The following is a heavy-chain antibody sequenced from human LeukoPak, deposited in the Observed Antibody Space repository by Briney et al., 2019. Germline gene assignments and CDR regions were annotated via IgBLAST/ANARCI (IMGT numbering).Heavy chain of an antibody. CDR2: IAGNRGST. J-gene: IGHJ5*02. Sequence: GGSLRLSCSASGFTFINYAMHWVRQAPGKGLEYVSAIAGNRGSTYYADSVRGRFTLSRDNSKNTLYLQMNSLRAEDTAVYYCMTSSSWYGTSWGQGTLVTVST. V-gene: IGHV3-64D*09. CDR1: GFTFINYA. CDR3: MTSSSWYGTS. D-gene: IGHD6-13*01.